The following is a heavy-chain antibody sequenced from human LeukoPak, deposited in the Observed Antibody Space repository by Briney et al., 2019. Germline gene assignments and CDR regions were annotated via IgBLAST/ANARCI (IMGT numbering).Heavy chain of an antibody. Sequence: GGSLRLSCVVSGFTFSNAWMSWIRQAPGKGLEWVGRIKTKTDGDRTDYAAPVEGRFTISRDDSENTLSLQMNSLKTEDTAVYYCAGGPARIRYWGQGTLVTVSS. CDR1: GFTFSNAW. CDR2: IKTKTDGDRT. D-gene: IGHD6-6*01. V-gene: IGHV3-15*01. J-gene: IGHJ4*02. CDR3: AGGPARIRY.